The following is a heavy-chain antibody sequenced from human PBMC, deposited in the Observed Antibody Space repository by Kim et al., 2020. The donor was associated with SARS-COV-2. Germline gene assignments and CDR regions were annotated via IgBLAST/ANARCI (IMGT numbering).Heavy chain of an antibody. Sequence: SETLSLTCTVSGGSISSYYWSWIRQPPGKGLEWIGYIYYSGSTNYNPSLKSRVTISVDTSKNQFSLKLSSVTGADTAVYYCARGGMGFDWLLSFDYWGQGTLVTVSS. CDR3: ARGGMGFDWLLSFDY. J-gene: IGHJ4*02. V-gene: IGHV4-59*01. CDR1: GGSISSYY. D-gene: IGHD3-9*01. CDR2: IYYSGST.